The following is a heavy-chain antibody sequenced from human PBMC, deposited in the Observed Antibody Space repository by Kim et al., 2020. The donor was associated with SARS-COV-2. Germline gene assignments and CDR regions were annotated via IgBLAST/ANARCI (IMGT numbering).Heavy chain of an antibody. J-gene: IGHJ4*02. CDR3: ATEAKVGRGFDY. D-gene: IGHD1-26*01. V-gene: IGHV1-24*01. Sequence: IYAQKFQGRVTMTEDTSTDTAYMGLSSLRSEDTAVYYCATEAKVGRGFDYWGQGTLVTVSS.